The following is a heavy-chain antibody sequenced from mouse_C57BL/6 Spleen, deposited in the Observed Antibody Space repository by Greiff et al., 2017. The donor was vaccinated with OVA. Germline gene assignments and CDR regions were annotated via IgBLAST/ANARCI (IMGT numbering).Heavy chain of an antibody. Sequence: QVQLKQSGAELVRPGASVTLSCKASGYTFTDYEMHWVKQTPVHGLEWIGAIDPETGGTAYNQKFKGKAILTADKSSSTAYMELRSLTSEDSAVYYCTRKGITTVVATDYFDYWGQGTTLTVSS. J-gene: IGHJ2*01. CDR2: IDPETGGT. CDR1: GYTFTDYE. V-gene: IGHV1-15*01. CDR3: TRKGITTVVATDYFDY. D-gene: IGHD1-1*01.